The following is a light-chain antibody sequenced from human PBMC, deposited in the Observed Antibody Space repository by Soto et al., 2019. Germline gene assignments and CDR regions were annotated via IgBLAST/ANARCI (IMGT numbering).Light chain of an antibody. J-gene: IGLJ2*01. CDR3: SSCTTVNTVI. CDR2: NVT. V-gene: IGLV2-14*03. CDR1: SSDFGAYNY. Sequence: QSVLAQPASVSGSPGQSITISCTGTSSDFGAYNYVSWYHHHHPGKAPEFIIYNVTDRPPGVSTRYSGAKSGNTASLTISSREAEDEGYYYCSSCTTVNTVIFGGGTKVTVL.